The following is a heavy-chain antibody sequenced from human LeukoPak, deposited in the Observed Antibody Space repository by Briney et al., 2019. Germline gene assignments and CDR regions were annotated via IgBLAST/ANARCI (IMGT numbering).Heavy chain of an antibody. V-gene: IGHV3-7*01. Sequence: GGSLRLSCAASGFTFSSYWMSWVRQAPGKGLEWVANIKHGGSEKSYVDSVKGRFTIFRDDAKNSLYLQMNSLRAEDTAVYYCARTLFGVVNRWFDPWGQGVLVTISS. CDR3: ARTLFGVVNRWFDP. CDR1: GFTFSSYW. J-gene: IGHJ5*02. CDR2: IKHGGSEK. D-gene: IGHD3-3*01.